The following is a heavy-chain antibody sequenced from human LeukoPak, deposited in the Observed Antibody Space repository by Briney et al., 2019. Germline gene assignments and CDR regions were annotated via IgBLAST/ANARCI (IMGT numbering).Heavy chain of an antibody. CDR3: ARDPGAGQMVRGVIFSFDY. D-gene: IGHD3-10*01. CDR2: ISYDGSNK. J-gene: IGHJ4*02. Sequence: GGSLRLSCAASGFTFSSYAMHWVRQAPGKGLEWVAVISYDGSNKYYADSVKGRFTISRDNSKNTLYLQMNSLRAEDTAVYYCARDPGAGQMVRGVIFSFDYWGQGTLVTVSS. V-gene: IGHV3-30-3*01. CDR1: GFTFSSYA.